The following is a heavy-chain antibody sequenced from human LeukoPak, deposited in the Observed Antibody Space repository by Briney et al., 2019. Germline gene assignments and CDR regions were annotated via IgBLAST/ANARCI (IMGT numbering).Heavy chain of an antibody. Sequence: SETLSLTCTVSGGSISSYYWSWIRQPPGKGLEWIGYIYYSGSTNYNPSLKSRVTISVDTSKNQFSLKLSSVTAADTAVYYCARHYYDSSGYYQWYFDYWGQGTLVTVSS. CDR2: IYYSGST. CDR1: GGSISSYY. J-gene: IGHJ4*02. CDR3: ARHYYDSSGYYQWYFDY. D-gene: IGHD3-22*01. V-gene: IGHV4-59*08.